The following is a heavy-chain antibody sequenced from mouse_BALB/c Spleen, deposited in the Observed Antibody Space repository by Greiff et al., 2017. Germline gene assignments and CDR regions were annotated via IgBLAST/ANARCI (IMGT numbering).Heavy chain of an antibody. V-gene: IGHV2-2*02. CDR3: AGYGNSFAY. CDR1: GFSLTSYG. J-gene: IGHJ3*01. Sequence: VKLVESGPGLVQPSQSLSITCTVSGFSLTSYGVHWVRQSPGKGLEWLGVIWSGGSTDYNAAFISRLSISKDNSKSQVFFKMNSLQANDTAIYYCAGYGNSFAYWGQGTLVTVSA. CDR2: IWSGGST. D-gene: IGHD2-10*02.